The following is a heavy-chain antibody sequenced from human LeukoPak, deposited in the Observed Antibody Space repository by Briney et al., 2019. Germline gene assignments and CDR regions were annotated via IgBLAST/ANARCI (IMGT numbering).Heavy chain of an antibody. CDR2: IYHIGST. V-gene: IGHV4-38-2*01. J-gene: IGHJ6*03. CDR3: ARSNPPYYDFWSGYYRYYYMDV. Sequence: SETLSLTCAVSGYSISSGYFWGWIRQPPGKGLEWIGNIYHIGSTYYNPSLKSRVTISVDTSKNQFSLKLSSVTAADTAVYYCARSNPPYYDFWSGYYRYYYMDVWGKGTTVTVSS. D-gene: IGHD3-3*01. CDR1: GYSISSGYF.